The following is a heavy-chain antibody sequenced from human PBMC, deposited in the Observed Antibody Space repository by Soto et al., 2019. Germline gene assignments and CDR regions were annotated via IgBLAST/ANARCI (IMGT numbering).Heavy chain of an antibody. CDR1: GASLISGEHY. J-gene: IGHJ6*02. CDR3: ARLSSASPLYYYGMDV. D-gene: IGHD2-15*01. Sequence: SETLSLTCSVSGASLISGEHYWSWIRQAPGKGLEWIGLIYYTGITDYNPSLKSRVAISLDTSENQFSLKLSSVTAADTAVYYCARLSSASPLYYYGMDVWGQGTTVTVS. CDR2: IYYTGIT. V-gene: IGHV4-30-4*02.